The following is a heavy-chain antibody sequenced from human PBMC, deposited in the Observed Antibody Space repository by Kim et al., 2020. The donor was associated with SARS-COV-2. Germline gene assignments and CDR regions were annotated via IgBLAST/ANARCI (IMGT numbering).Heavy chain of an antibody. J-gene: IGHJ4*02. Sequence: SETLSLTCTVSGGSISTYYWSWIRQPPGKGLEWIGSINYSGTTNYMSSLRSRVTISIDTSKNQFSLKVSSVTAGDTAIYYCARGSRWRTPISDYWGQGTL. V-gene: IGHV4-59*08. CDR2: INYSGTT. D-gene: IGHD6-13*01. CDR3: ARGSRWRTPISDY. CDR1: GGSISTYY.